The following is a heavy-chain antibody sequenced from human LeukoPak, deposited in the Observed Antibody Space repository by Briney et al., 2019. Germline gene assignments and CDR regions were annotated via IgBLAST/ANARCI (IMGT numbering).Heavy chain of an antibody. D-gene: IGHD3-22*01. CDR1: GFTFSSYG. Sequence: GGSLRLSCAASGFTFSSYGMNWVRQAPGKGLEWVSSISSSSSYIYYADSVKGRFTISRDNAKNSLYLQMNSLRVEDTAVYYCARVAYDSSGYYGDWGQGTLVTVSS. CDR2: ISSSSSYI. J-gene: IGHJ4*02. CDR3: ARVAYDSSGYYGD. V-gene: IGHV3-21*01.